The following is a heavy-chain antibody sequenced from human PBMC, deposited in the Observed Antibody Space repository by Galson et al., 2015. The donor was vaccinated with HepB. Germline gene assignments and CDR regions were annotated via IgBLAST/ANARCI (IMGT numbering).Heavy chain of an antibody. CDR3: ARGYYDSSGYYPHYYYYYYMDV. CDR2: IWYDGSNR. D-gene: IGHD3-22*01. V-gene: IGHV3-33*01. Sequence: SLRLSCAASGFTFSSYGMHWVRQAPGKGLEWVAVIWYDGSNRYYADSVKGRFTISRDNSKNTLYLQMNSLRAEDTAVYYCARGYYDSSGYYPHYYYYYYMDVWCKVTTFTVSS. CDR1: GFTFSSYG. J-gene: IGHJ6*03.